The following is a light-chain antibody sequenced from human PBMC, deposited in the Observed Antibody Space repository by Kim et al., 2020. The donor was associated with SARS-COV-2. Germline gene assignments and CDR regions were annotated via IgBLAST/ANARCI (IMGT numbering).Light chain of an antibody. CDR2: DDN. V-gene: IGKV1-5*01. CDR1: RTINAW. J-gene: IGKJ2*01. Sequence: QLTQSPSTLSASVGDRVTITCRDSRTINAWLAWYQQKPGKAPKLLIYDDNILNSGVPSRFRGRGSGTEFALTISSVQPDDFATYYCQQFNSYSYSFGQGTKLEI. CDR3: QQFNSYSYS.